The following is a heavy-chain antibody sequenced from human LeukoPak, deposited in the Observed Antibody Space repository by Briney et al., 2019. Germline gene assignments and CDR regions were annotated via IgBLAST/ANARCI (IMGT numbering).Heavy chain of an antibody. D-gene: IGHD4-17*01. CDR2: IYSGGST. CDR1: GFTVSSNY. V-gene: IGHV3-66*01. CDR3: ATDYGDKSAYYYGMDV. J-gene: IGHJ6*02. Sequence: PGGSLRLSCAASGFTVSSNYMSWVRQAPGKGLEWVSVIYSGGSTYYADSVKGRFTISRDNSKNTLYLQMNSLRAEDTAVYYCATDYGDKSAYYYGMDVWGQGTTVTVSS.